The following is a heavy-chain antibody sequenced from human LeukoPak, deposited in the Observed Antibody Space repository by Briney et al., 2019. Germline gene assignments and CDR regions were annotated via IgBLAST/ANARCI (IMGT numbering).Heavy chain of an antibody. CDR3: AKWACSGGSCYTQQYYFDY. CDR2: ISWNSGSI. D-gene: IGHD2-15*01. J-gene: IGHJ4*02. V-gene: IGHV3-9*01. CDR1: GFTFDDYA. Sequence: PGGSLRLSCAASGFTFDDYAMHWVRQAPGKGLEWVSGISWNSGSIGYADSVKGRFTISRDNAKNSLYLQMNSLRAEDTALYYCAKWACSGGSCYTQQYYFDYWGQGTLVTVSS.